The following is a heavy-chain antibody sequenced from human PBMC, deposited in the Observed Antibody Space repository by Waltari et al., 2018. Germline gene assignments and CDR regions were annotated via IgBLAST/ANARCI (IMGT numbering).Heavy chain of an antibody. D-gene: IGHD1-26*01. CDR3: AKDQWVGWQENWYFDL. J-gene: IGHJ2*01. CDR2: MSFYGNT. V-gene: IGHV3-23*01. Sequence: WVRQAPGKWLGWVSAMSFYGNTFYADSVKGQVTISRDNSKNTLYRQINSLSADDTAFYHCAKDQWVGWQENWYFDLWGRGTLVTVSS.